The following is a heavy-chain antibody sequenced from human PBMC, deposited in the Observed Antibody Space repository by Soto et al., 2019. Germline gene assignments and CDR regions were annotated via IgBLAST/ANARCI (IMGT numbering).Heavy chain of an antibody. J-gene: IGHJ3*02. CDR3: ARENPTRGGGAFDI. D-gene: IGHD3-16*01. V-gene: IGHV3-48*01. Sequence: EVQLVESGGGLVQPGGSLRLSCAASGFTFSSYSMNWVRQAPGKGLEWVSNISSSSSIIYYADSVKGRFTISRDNAKNSLLLQMNSLRAEGTAVYYCARENPTRGGGAFDIWCQGTMVTVSS. CDR1: GFTFSSYS. CDR2: ISSSSSII.